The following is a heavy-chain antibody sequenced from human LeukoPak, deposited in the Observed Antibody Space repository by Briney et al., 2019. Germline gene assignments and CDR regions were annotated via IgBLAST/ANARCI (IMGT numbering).Heavy chain of an antibody. CDR3: ARLGYPSGMDV. V-gene: IGHV3-7*05. Sequence: GGSLRLSCAASGFTFSSYWMGWVRQAPGKGLEWVANIIQDGSEKYYVDSVKGRFTISRDNAKNSLYLQMNSLTVEDTAVYYCARLGYPSGMDVWGQGTTVTVSS. J-gene: IGHJ6*02. D-gene: IGHD2-15*01. CDR2: IIQDGSEK. CDR1: GFTFSSYW.